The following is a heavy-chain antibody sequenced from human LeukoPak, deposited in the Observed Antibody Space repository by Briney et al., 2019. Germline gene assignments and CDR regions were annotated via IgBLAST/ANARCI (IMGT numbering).Heavy chain of an antibody. Sequence: SETLSLTCTVSGGSISSYYWSWIRQPPGKGLEWIGYIYYSGTTNYNPSLKSRVTISVDTSKNQFSLNLSSVTAADTAVYYSARANDFWSGYGIDNWGQGTLVTVSS. CDR3: ARANDFWSGYGIDN. J-gene: IGHJ4*02. CDR1: GGSISSYY. D-gene: IGHD3-3*01. V-gene: IGHV4-59*01. CDR2: IYYSGTT.